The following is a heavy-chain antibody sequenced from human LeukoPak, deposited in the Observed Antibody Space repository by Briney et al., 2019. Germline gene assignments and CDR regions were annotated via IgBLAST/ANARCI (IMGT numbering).Heavy chain of an antibody. CDR2: INHSGST. J-gene: IGHJ4*02. D-gene: IGHD2-2*02. V-gene: IGHV4-34*01. Sequence: SETLSLTCAVYGVSFSGYYWSWIRQPPGKGLEWIGEINHSGSTNYNPSLKSRLTISVHTSKNQFSLKLSSVTAADTAVYYCARGGRYCSSTSCYKRKDFDYWGQGTLVTVSS. CDR1: GVSFSGYY. CDR3: ARGGRYCSSTSCYKRKDFDY.